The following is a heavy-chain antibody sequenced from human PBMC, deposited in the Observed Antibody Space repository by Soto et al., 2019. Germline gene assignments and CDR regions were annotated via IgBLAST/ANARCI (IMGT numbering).Heavy chain of an antibody. CDR1: GGTFSSYT. Sequence: QVQLVQSGAEVKKPGSSVKVSCKASGGTFSSYTISWVRQAPGQGLEWMGRIIPILGIANYAQKFQGRVTITAEKSTSTAYMELSSLRSADTVVYYCARPGARHFAFDIGGHVRMVTVSS. J-gene: IGHJ3*02. CDR2: IIPILGIA. V-gene: IGHV1-69*02. CDR3: ARPGARHFAFDI. D-gene: IGHD1-26*01.